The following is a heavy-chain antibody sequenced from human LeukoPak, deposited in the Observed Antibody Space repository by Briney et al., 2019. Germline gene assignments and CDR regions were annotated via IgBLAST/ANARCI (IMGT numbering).Heavy chain of an antibody. D-gene: IGHD2-2*01. CDR3: ARSWHCSSTSCYSDWFDP. J-gene: IGHJ5*02. V-gene: IGHV1-69*01. CDR1: GGTFSSYA. Sequence: ASVKVSCKASGGTFSSYAISWVRQAPGQGLEWMGGIIPIFGTANYAQKFQGRVTITADESTSTAYMELSSRRSEDTAVYNCARSWHCSSTSCYSDWFDPWGQGTLVTVSS. CDR2: IIPIFGTA.